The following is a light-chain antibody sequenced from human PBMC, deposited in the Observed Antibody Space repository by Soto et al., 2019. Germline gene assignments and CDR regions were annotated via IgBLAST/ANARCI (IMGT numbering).Light chain of an antibody. CDR3: QQYNNWPRT. V-gene: IGKV3-15*01. J-gene: IGKJ3*01. CDR2: GAS. Sequence: ETVMTQSPATLSVTPGERATLSCRASQSVSSNLAWYQQKAGQAPRLLMYGASTRATGVPARFSGSGSGTEFTLTITSLQSEDLAVYYCQQYNNWPRTFGPGTKVDIK. CDR1: QSVSSN.